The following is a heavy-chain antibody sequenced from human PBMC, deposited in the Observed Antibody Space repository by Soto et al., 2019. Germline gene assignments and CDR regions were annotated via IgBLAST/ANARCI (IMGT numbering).Heavy chain of an antibody. CDR1: GYNFNSYT. V-gene: IGHV1-18*01. Sequence: QVQLVQSGAEVKKPGASVKVSCKASGYNFNSYTISWVRQAPGQGLEWMGRISAYNGNTNYAQKLRGRVTMTTATSTSTAYMELRSLRSDDTAVYHCARVVGALGHWFDPWGQGTLVTVSS. J-gene: IGHJ5*02. CDR2: ISAYNGNT. D-gene: IGHD1-26*01. CDR3: ARVVGALGHWFDP.